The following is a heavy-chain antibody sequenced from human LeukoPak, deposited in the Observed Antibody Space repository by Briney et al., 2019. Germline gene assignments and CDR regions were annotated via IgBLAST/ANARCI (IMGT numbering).Heavy chain of an antibody. J-gene: IGHJ4*02. CDR3: ARHYDSSGYWYYFDY. V-gene: IGHV1-8*01. D-gene: IGHD3-22*01. Sequence: ASVKVSCKASGYTFTSYEINWERQATGQGLEWMGWMNPNSGNTGYAQKFQGRVTMTRNTSISTAYMELRSLRSEDTAVYYCARHYDSSGYWYYFDYWGQGTLVSVSS. CDR2: MNPNSGNT. CDR1: GYTFTSYE.